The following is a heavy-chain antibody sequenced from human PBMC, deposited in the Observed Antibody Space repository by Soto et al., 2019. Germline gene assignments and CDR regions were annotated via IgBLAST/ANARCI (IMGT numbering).Heavy chain of an antibody. D-gene: IGHD2-21*02. CDR2: ISTHDGNT. Sequence: ASVKFSCKAYGYTFTAYVISWVLQAPGRGLEWTGGISTHDGNTYYAQKLQGRVTMTTDTSTSTAYMELRSLRSDDTAVYFCARTASLKGAPRLSFDYWGQGTLVTVSS. V-gene: IGHV1-18*01. J-gene: IGHJ4*02. CDR3: ARTASLKGAPRLSFDY. CDR1: GYTFTAYV.